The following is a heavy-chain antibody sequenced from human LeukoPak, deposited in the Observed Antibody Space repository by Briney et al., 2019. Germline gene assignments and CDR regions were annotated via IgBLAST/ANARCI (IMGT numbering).Heavy chain of an antibody. Sequence: PSETLSLTCTVSGYSISSGYYWGWIRQPPGKGLEWIGSIYHSGSTYYNPSLKSRVTISVDTSKNQFSLKLSSVTAADTAVYYCARAPLGIAAAGTRWFDPWGQGTLVTVSS. CDR2: IYHSGST. J-gene: IGHJ5*02. V-gene: IGHV4-38-2*02. CDR1: GYSISSGYY. CDR3: ARAPLGIAAAGTRWFDP. D-gene: IGHD6-13*01.